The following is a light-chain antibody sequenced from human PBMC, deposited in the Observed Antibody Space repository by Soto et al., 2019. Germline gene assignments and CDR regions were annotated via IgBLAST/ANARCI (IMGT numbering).Light chain of an antibody. CDR1: SSNIGADYE. V-gene: IGLV1-40*01. Sequence: QSVLTQPPSVSGAPGQRVIISCTGGSSNIGADYEVHWYQQLPGTAPKLLIDGNTNRPSGVPDRFSGSKSGSSASLASTGLQAEDEAEYYCQSYDNTLKGCVFCTGTKVTVL. J-gene: IGLJ1*01. CDR3: QSYDNTLKGCV. CDR2: GNT.